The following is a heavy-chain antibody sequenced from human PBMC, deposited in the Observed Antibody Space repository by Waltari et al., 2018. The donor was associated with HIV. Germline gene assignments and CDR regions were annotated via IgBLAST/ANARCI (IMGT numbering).Heavy chain of an antibody. J-gene: IGHJ6*02. V-gene: IGHV1-2*04. CDR1: GYTFTGYY. CDR2: INPNSGGT. CDR3: AREDYREKEEVGGMDV. D-gene: IGHD3-16*02. Sequence: QVQLVQSGAEVKKPGASVKVSCKASGYTFTGYYMHWVRQAPGQGLEWMGWINPNSGGTNYAQKFQGWVTMTRDTSISTAYMELSRLRSDDTAVYYCAREDYREKEEVGGMDVWGQGTTVTVSS.